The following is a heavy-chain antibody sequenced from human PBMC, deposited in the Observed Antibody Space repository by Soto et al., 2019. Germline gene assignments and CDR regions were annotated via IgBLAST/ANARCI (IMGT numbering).Heavy chain of an antibody. CDR2: ISWNSGSI. V-gene: IGHV3-9*01. Sequence: EVQLVESGGGLVQPGRSLRLSCAASGFTFDDYAMHWVRQAPGKGLEWVSGISWNSGSIGYADSVKGRFTISRDNAKNSLYLQMNSLRAEDTALYYCAKVAAVAGGDAFDIWGQGTMVTVSS. CDR3: AKVAAVAGGDAFDI. J-gene: IGHJ3*02. D-gene: IGHD6-19*01. CDR1: GFTFDDYA.